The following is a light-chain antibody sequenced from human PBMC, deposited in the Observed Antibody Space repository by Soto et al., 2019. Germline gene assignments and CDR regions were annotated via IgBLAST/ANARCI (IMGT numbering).Light chain of an antibody. V-gene: IGKV3-15*01. CDR1: QSVSTN. CDR2: GAS. J-gene: IGKJ4*01. Sequence: EIVMTQSPATLPVSPGERATLSSRASQSVSTNLAWYQQKPGQAPRLLIYGASTRATGIPARFSGSGSGTTFTLTISSLQSEDFAVYYCQQYNNWPSLTVGGGTKVDIK. CDR3: QQYNNWPSLT.